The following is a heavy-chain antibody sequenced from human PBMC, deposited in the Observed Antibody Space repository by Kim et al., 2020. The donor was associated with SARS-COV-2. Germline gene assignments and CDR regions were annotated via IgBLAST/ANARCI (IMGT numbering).Heavy chain of an antibody. V-gene: IGHV3-21*01. CDR2: ISSSSSYI. D-gene: IGHD2-2*01. Sequence: GGSLRLSCAASGFTFSSYSMNWVRQAPGKGLEWVSSISSSSSYIYYADSVKGRFTISRDNAKNSLYLQMNSLRAEDTAVYYCAREGERDIVVVPAAIPNYYYYGMDVWGQGTTVTVSS. J-gene: IGHJ6*02. CDR3: AREGERDIVVVPAAIPNYYYYGMDV. CDR1: GFTFSSYS.